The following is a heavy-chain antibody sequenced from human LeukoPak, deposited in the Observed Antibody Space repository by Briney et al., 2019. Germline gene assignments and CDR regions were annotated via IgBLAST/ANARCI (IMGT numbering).Heavy chain of an antibody. CDR2: FDPEDGET. J-gene: IGHJ3*02. D-gene: IGHD3-22*01. V-gene: IGHV1-24*01. Sequence: GASVKVSCKVSGYTLTELSMHWVRQAPGKGLEWMGGFDPEDGETIYAQKFQGRVTMTEDTSTDTAYMELSSLRSEDTAVYYCAAQTITTIVVVDGPNAFDIWGQGTMVTVSS. CDR3: AAQTITTIVVVDGPNAFDI. CDR1: GYTLTELS.